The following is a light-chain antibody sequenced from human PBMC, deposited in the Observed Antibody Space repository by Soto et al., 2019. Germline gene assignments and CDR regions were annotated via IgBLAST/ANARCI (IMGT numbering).Light chain of an antibody. CDR1: QSVSSSY. Sequence: ESVLTQSPGTMSLSPVEIATLSCRPSQSVSSSYLAWYQQKPGQAPRVLIYCASSRATVVPDRFSGSGSGTVFTLTISRLEPEDFAVYYCQQYGSSGTFGQGNAV. V-gene: IGKV3-20*01. J-gene: IGKJ1*01. CDR2: CAS. CDR3: QQYGSSGT.